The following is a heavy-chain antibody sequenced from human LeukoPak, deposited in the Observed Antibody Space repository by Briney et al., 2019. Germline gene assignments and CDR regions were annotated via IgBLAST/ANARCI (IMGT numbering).Heavy chain of an antibody. CDR3: ARSGYSGSYPYYYYYMDV. CDR2: IYPGDSDT. CDR1: GYSFTSYW. V-gene: IGHV5-51*01. D-gene: IGHD1-26*01. J-gene: IGHJ6*03. Sequence: GESLKISCKGSGYSFTSYWIGWVRQMPGKGLEWMGIIYPGDSDTRYSPSFQGQVTISADKSISTAYLQWSSLKASDTAMYYCARSGYSGSYPYYYYYMDVWGKGTTVTISS.